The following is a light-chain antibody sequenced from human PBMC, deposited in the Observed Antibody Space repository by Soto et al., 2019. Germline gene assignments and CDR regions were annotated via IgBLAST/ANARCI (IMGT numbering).Light chain of an antibody. CDR2: GAS. J-gene: IGKJ5*01. V-gene: IGKV3-11*01. CDR1: QSVSSY. Sequence: EIVLTQSPATLSLSPGERATLSCRASQSVSSYLAWYQQKPGQAPRLLIYGASNRATGIPDRFSGSGSGTHFTLTISSLQPEDFATYYCQQLHGYPITFGQGTRLEIK. CDR3: QQLHGYPIT.